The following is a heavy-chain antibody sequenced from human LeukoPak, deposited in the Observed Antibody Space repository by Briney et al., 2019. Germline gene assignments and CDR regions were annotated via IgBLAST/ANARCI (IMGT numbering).Heavy chain of an antibody. V-gene: IGHV3-23*01. CDR3: AKGRGGSYYLLDY. J-gene: IGHJ4*02. CDR2: ISGSGGST. CDR1: GFTFSSYG. Sequence: GGSLRLSCAASGFTFSSYGMSWVRQAPGKGLEWVSAISGSGGSTYYADSVKGRFTISRDNSKNTLYLQMNSLRAEDTAVYYCAKGRGGSYYLLDYWGQGTLVTVSS. D-gene: IGHD1-26*01.